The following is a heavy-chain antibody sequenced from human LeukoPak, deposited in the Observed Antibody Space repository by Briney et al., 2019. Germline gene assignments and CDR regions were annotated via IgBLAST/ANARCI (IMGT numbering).Heavy chain of an antibody. V-gene: IGHV3-21*01. J-gene: IGHJ6*03. CDR2: ISCSSNYI. D-gene: IGHD3-3*01. CDR3: ARPPYFDFWSGFYSDHYYYMEV. CDR1: GFTFSSYS. Sequence: GGSLRLSRAASGFTFSSYSMNWVRQAPGKGLEWVSSISCSSNYIYYADSVKGRFTVSRDNDKNTLYLQMNSLRAEDTAVYYCARPPYFDFWSGFYSDHYYYMEVWGKGTSVTVSS.